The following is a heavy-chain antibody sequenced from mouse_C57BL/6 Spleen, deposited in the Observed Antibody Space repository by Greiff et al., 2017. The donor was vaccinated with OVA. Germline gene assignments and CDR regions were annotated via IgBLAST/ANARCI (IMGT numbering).Heavy chain of an antibody. V-gene: IGHV1-69*01. CDR3: ARLYYDYEAWFAY. CDR2: IDPSDSYT. CDR1: GYTFTSYW. J-gene: IGHJ3*01. Sequence: QVQLQQPGAELVMPGASVKLSCKASGYTFTSYWMHWVKQRPGQGLEWIGEIDPSDSYTNYNQKFKGKSTLTVDKSSSTAYMQLSSLTSEDSAVYYCARLYYDYEAWFAYWGQGTLVTVSA. D-gene: IGHD2-4*01.